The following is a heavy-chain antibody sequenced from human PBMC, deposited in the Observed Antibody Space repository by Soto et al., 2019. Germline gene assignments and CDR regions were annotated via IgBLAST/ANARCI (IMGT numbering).Heavy chain of an antibody. Sequence: VLLVAYGGGLVQPGGSLRLSCGASGFIFSSYTMNWVRLAPGKGPEWVSSISSSSRTTYYTDSVKGRFTISRDNAKNSLYLQMNSLRADDTALYFCARGSGLTYWGQATLVTVSS. CDR3: ARGSGLTY. V-gene: IGHV3-48*01. CDR2: ISSSSRTT. D-gene: IGHD2-21*01. CDR1: GFIFSSYT. J-gene: IGHJ4*02.